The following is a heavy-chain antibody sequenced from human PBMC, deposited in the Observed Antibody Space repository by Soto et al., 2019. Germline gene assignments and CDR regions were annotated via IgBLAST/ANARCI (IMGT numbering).Heavy chain of an antibody. D-gene: IGHD3-3*01. V-gene: IGHV1-18*01. CDR3: ARDPKPYYDFWSGYYSVYMDV. J-gene: IGHJ6*03. Sequence: VSCKASGYTFTSYGISWVRQAPGQGLEWMGWISAYNGNTNYAQKLQGRVTMTTDTSTSTAYMELRSLRSDDTAVYYCARDPKPYYDFWSGYYSVYMDVWGKGTTVTVSS. CDR1: GYTFTSYG. CDR2: ISAYNGNT.